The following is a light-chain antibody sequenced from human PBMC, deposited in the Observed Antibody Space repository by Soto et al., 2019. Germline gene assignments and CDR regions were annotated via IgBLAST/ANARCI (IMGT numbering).Light chain of an antibody. CDR1: QSVNSN. J-gene: IGKJ4*01. CDR2: GAS. Sequence: EIMMTQSPVTLSVSPGERATLSCRASQSVNSNLAWYQQKPGQAPRLLIYGASTRATGIPARFSGSVSGTEFTLTISSLQSEDFAVYYCQQYNRWPLTFGGGTTVEIK. V-gene: IGKV3-15*01. CDR3: QQYNRWPLT.